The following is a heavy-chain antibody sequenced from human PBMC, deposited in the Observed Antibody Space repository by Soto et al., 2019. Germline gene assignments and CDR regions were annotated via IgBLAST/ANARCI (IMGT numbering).Heavy chain of an antibody. CDR1: GYTFSGFY. D-gene: IGHD2-8*01. CDR2: IYPDSGGT. V-gene: IGHV1-2*02. J-gene: IGHJ4*02. CDR3: RVTGVSEVDY. Sequence: GASVKVSCKSSGYTFSGFYIHWVRQAPGQGLESMGWIYPDSGGTDYAQKFQGRVTMTRDTSTSTAYMELSRLRSDDTAVYYCRVTGVSEVDYWGQGTLVTVSS.